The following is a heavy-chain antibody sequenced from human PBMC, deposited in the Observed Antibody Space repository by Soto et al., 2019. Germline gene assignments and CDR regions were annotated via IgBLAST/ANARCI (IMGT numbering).Heavy chain of an antibody. J-gene: IGHJ4*02. CDR2: ISHSGST. Sequence: QVQLQQWGAGLLKPSETLSLTCAVYGGSFSDHYWSWIRQPPGKGLEWIGEISHSGSTNYNPSLKSRVTISVDTSKNQFSLKLSSVSAADTAVYYCARVGGSNYLNDYWGQGTLVTVSS. CDR3: ARVGGSNYLNDY. V-gene: IGHV4-34*01. D-gene: IGHD1-7*01. CDR1: GGSFSDHY.